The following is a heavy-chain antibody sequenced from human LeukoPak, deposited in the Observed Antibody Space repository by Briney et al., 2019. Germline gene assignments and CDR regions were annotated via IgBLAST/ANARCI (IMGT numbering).Heavy chain of an antibody. V-gene: IGHV3-21*01. Sequence: PGGSLRLSCADSMNWVRQAPGKGLEWVSSISSSSSYIYYADSMKGRFTISRDNAKNSLYLQMNSLRAEDTAVYYCAGSDTTGYIPREWDYWYFDLWGRGTLVTVSS. CDR2: ISSSSSYI. J-gene: IGHJ2*01. D-gene: IGHD1-1*01. CDR3: AGSDTTGYIPREWDYWYFDL. CDR1: S.